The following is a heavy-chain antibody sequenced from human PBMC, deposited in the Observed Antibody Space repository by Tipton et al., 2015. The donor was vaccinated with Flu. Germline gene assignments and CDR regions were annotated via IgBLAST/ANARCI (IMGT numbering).Heavy chain of an antibody. Sequence: TLSLTCSVSSGSISSSQYYWVWIRQPPGKGLEWIGSIFYSGITYYNASLKSRVTISVDTSKNQFSLKLNSVTAADTAFYFCGRVPDYWGRGTLVTVSS. CDR1: SGSISSSQYY. V-gene: IGHV4-39*07. CDR2: IFYSGIT. CDR3: GRVPDY. J-gene: IGHJ4*02.